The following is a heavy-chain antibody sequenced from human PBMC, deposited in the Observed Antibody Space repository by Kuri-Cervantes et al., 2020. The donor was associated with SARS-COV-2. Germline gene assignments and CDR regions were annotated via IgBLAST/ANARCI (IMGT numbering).Heavy chain of an antibody. Sequence: GSLRLSCAASGFTFSSYAMSWIRQPPGKGLEWIGYIYYSGSTNYNPSLKSRVTISVDTSKNQFSLKLSSVTAADTAVYYCARGGWELRYYYYYMDVWGKGTTVTVSS. CDR1: GFTFSSYA. D-gene: IGHD1-26*01. V-gene: IGHV4-59*01. CDR3: ARGGWELRYYYYYMDV. J-gene: IGHJ6*03. CDR2: IYYSGST.